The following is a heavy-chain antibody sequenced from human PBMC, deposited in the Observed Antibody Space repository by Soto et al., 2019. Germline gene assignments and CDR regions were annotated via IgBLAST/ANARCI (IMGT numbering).Heavy chain of an antibody. D-gene: IGHD6-6*01. J-gene: IGHJ6*02. CDR2: FVVGSGNT. V-gene: IGHV1-58*01. CDR1: GFTFTSSA. CDR3: AAVATTDSSSNGYYYYGMDV. Sequence: SVKVSCKASGFTFTSSAVQWVRQARGQRLEWIGWFVVGSGNTNYAQKFQERVTITRDMSTSTAYMELSSLRSEDTAVYYCAAVATTDSSSNGYYYYGMDVCGQGTTVTVSS.